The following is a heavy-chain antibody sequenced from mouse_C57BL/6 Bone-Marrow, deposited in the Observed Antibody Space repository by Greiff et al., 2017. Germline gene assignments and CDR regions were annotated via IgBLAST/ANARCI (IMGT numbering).Heavy chain of an antibody. Sequence: VQLQQSGAELVRPGASVKLSCKASGYTFTDYYINWVKQRPGQGLEWIARIYPGSGNTYYNEKFKGKATLTAEKSSSTAYMQLSSLTSEDSAVYFCARRKYGAWFAYWGQGTLVTVSA. CDR3: ARRKYGAWFAY. D-gene: IGHD1-1*01. J-gene: IGHJ3*01. CDR2: IYPGSGNT. V-gene: IGHV1-76*01. CDR1: GYTFTDYY.